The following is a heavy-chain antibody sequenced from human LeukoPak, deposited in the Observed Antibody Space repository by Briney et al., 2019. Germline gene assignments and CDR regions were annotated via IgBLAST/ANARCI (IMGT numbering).Heavy chain of an antibody. V-gene: IGHV4-61*10. D-gene: IGHD4-23*01. J-gene: IGHJ2*01. CDR3: ARSPRRTPTPRRGWYFDL. CDR2: IYYSGST. Sequence: SQTLSLTCTVSGGSISSGSYYWSWIRQSAGKGLEWIGYIYYSGSTNYNPSLKSRVTISVDTSKNQFSLKLSSVTAAGTAVYYCARSPRRTPTPRRGWYFDLWGRGTLVTVSS. CDR1: GGSISSGSYY.